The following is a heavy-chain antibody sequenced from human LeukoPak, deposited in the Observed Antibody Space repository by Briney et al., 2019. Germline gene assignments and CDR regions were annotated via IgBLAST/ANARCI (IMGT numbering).Heavy chain of an antibody. CDR3: ARWDSSSAFDY. CDR1: GGSISSSSYY. V-gene: IGHV4-39*01. J-gene: IGHJ4*02. Sequence: PSETLSLTCTVSGGSISSSSYYWGWIRQPPGRRLEWSGSIYYSGSTYYNPSLKSRVTISVDTSKSQFFLKLSSVTAADTAVYYCARWDSSSAFDYWGQGTLVTVSS. CDR2: IYYSGST. D-gene: IGHD3-22*01.